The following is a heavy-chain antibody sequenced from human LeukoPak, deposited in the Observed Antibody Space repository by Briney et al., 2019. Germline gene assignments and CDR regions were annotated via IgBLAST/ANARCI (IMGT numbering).Heavy chain of an antibody. CDR3: ARPQGPGGIAARPVYYYYMDV. D-gene: IGHD6-6*01. CDR2: IYHSGST. Sequence: PSETLSLTCAVSGGSISSGGYSWSWIRQPPGKGLEWIGYIYHSGSTYYNPSLKSRVTISVDTSKNQISLKLSSVTAADTAVYYCARPQGPGGIAARPVYYYYMDVWGKGTTVTVSS. CDR1: GGSISSGGYS. V-gene: IGHV4-30-2*01. J-gene: IGHJ6*03.